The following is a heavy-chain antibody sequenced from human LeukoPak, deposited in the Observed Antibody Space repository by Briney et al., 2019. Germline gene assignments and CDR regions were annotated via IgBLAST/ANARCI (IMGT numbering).Heavy chain of an antibody. CDR1: GYTFTSYY. CDR3: ARADVRGVYRAQYYFDY. D-gene: IGHD3-10*02. J-gene: IGHJ4*02. Sequence: GASVKVSCKASGYTFTSYYMHWVRQAPGEGLEWMGIINPSGGSTTYAQKFQGRVTMTRDMSTSTVYMDLSSLRSEDTAVYYCARADVRGVYRAQYYFDYWGQGTRVTVSS. CDR2: INPSGGST. V-gene: IGHV1-46*01.